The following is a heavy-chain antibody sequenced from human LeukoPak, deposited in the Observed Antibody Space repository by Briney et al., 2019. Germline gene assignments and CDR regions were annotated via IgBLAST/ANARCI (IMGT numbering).Heavy chain of an antibody. V-gene: IGHV3-53*01. CDR2: IYSDGKT. D-gene: IGHD2-2*01. CDR3: AKDGCSSTSCYVYYYYYMDV. Sequence: PGGSLRLSCAASGFPVSSNYMSWVRQAPGKGLEWVSVIYSDGKTTYADSVKGRFTISRDNSKNTLYLQMNSLRAEDTAVYYCAKDGCSSTSCYVYYYYYMDVWGKGTTVTVSS. J-gene: IGHJ6*03. CDR1: GFPVSSNY.